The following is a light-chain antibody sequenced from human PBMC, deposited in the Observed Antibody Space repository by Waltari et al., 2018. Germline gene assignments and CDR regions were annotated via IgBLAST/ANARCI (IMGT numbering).Light chain of an antibody. J-gene: IGLJ1*01. CDR2: NNY. CDR3: ATWDDSLKGFV. CDR1: SSDIGSNT. Sequence: QSVLTQPPSASGTPGQRVTISCSGRSSDIGSNTVNWYQHLPGTAPRLLIYNNYYRPSGAPDRFSGSKSGTSASLAISGLQSEDEAVFYCATWDDSLKGFVFGSGTKVTVL. V-gene: IGLV1-44*01.